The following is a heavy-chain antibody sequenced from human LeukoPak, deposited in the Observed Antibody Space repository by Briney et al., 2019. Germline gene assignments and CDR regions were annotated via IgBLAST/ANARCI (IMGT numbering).Heavy chain of an antibody. CDR3: AKAIPFDF. J-gene: IGHJ4*02. CDR1: FPVTNGFH. V-gene: IGHV4-38-2*02. Sequence: SETVSLTCSVSFPVTNGFHWAWIRQPPGKGLEFMGYVNHTGGTYYNPSLNSGGTISVDTSKYQLSLRLTSVTAADTAVHFCAKAIPFDFWGPGRLVTVSS. CDR2: VNHTGGT. D-gene: IGHD2-2*02.